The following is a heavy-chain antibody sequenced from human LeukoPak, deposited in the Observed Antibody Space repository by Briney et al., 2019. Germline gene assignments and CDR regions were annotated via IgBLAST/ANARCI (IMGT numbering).Heavy chain of an antibody. D-gene: IGHD5-18*01. V-gene: IGHV3-23*01. CDR1: GFTFSNCA. J-gene: IGHJ4*02. Sequence: PGGSLRLPCAASGFTFSNCAMSWVRQPPGEGLEWVSAVTDDGTTTYYADSVKGRFTISRDNSKNTVYLQMNYLTADDTARYYCVKEERGYSYGDYWGQGTLVTVSS. CDR2: VTDDGTTT. CDR3: VKEERGYSYGDY.